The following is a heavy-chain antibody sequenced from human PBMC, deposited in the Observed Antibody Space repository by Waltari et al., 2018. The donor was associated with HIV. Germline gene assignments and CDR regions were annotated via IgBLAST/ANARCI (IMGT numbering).Heavy chain of an antibody. J-gene: IGHJ6*02. V-gene: IGHV4-34*01. D-gene: IGHD3-9*01. Sequence: QLQLQQWGARLVKASETLSLTCAVNGGSFSEYYWTWVRQPAGKGLEWIGQINHRGRSNYNPSLEGRLSMSVDTSKNQVSLTLNSVTAADTGVYYCARALRYSDWSQNSYGLDVWGQGTPVTVSS. CDR3: ARALRYSDWSQNSYGLDV. CDR2: INHRGRS. CDR1: GGSFSEYY.